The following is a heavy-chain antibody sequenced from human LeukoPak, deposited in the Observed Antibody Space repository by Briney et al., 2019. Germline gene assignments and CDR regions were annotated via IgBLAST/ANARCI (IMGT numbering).Heavy chain of an antibody. D-gene: IGHD4-17*01. J-gene: IGHJ4*02. V-gene: IGHV3-30*12. CDR1: GFTFSSYD. CDR2: MEYDGSIK. Sequence: PGGSLRLSCAASGFTFSSYDMHWVRQAPGKGLEWVAFMEYDGSIKYYADSVKGRFTISRDNAKNSLYLQMNSLRAEDTAVYYCARAPRGLYGDFVGAYFDYWGQGTLVTVSS. CDR3: ARAPRGLYGDFVGAYFDY.